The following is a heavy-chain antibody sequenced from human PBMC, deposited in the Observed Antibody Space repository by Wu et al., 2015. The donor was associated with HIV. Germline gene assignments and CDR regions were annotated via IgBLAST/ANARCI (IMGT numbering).Heavy chain of an antibody. J-gene: IGHJ3*02. CDR2: INPNSGGT. Sequence: QVQLVQSGAEVKKPGASVKVSCKASGYTFTGYYMHWVRQAPGQGLEWMGWINPNSGGTNYAQKFQGRVTMTRDTSISTAYMELSRLRSDDTAVYYCARSGRYFDWLFQSEGADAFDIWGQGTMVTVSS. D-gene: IGHD3-9*01. CDR3: ARSGRYFDWLFQSEGADAFDI. V-gene: IGHV1-2*02. CDR1: GYTFTGYY.